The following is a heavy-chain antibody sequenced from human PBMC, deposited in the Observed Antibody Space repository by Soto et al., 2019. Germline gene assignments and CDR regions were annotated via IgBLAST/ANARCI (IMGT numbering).Heavy chain of an antibody. CDR2: IYYSGST. D-gene: IGHD3-22*01. CDR1: GRLIRIRGYN. Sequence: PSDSLSLTYSISGRLIRIRGYNLSWTLHPPGEGLEWIGHIYYSGSTYYSPSLKSRVTISVDTSKNQFSLKLSSVTAADTAVYYCARESLDYYDSSGYYYRNDYWGQGTLVTVSS. J-gene: IGHJ4*02. V-gene: IGHV4-31*03. CDR3: ARESLDYYDSSGYYYRNDY.